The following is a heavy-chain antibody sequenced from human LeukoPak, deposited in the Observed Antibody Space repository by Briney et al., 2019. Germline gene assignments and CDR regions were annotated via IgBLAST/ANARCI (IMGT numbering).Heavy chain of an antibody. CDR2: ISAYNGNT. CDR3: ARESDYPYYYYGMDV. D-gene: IGHD4-17*01. Sequence: GASVKVSCKASGYTFTSYGISWVRQAPGQGLEWMGWISAYNGNTNYAQKLQGRVTMTTDTSTSTAYMELRSLRSDDTAVYYCARESDYPYYYYGMDVWGQGTTVTVSS. V-gene: IGHV1-18*01. CDR1: GYTFTSYG. J-gene: IGHJ6*02.